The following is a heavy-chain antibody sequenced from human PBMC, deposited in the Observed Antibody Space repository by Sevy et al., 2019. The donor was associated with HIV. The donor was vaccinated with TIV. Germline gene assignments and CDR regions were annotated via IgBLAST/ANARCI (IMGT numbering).Heavy chain of an antibody. Sequence: GGSLRLSCAASGFTFSSYSMNWVRQAPGKVLEWVSSISSSSSYIYYADSVKGRFTISRDNAKNSLYLQMSSLRAEDTAVYYCARRASSGWHFDYWGQGTLVTVSS. D-gene: IGHD6-19*01. J-gene: IGHJ4*02. CDR3: ARRASSGWHFDY. CDR1: GFTFSSYS. V-gene: IGHV3-21*01. CDR2: ISSSSSYI.